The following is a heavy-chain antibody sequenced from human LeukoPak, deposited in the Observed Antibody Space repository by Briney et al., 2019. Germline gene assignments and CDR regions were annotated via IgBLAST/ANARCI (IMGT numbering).Heavy chain of an antibody. CDR2: IYYSGST. CDR3: AGELNFGRGSVVDY. Sequence: SETLSLTCTVSGGSISSYYRSWIRQPPGKGLELIGYIYYSGSTNYNPSLKSRVTISVDTSKTQFSLKLSSVTAADTAVYYCAGELNFGRGSVVDYWGQGTLVTVSS. D-gene: IGHD3-10*01. V-gene: IGHV4-59*01. J-gene: IGHJ4*02. CDR1: GGSISSYY.